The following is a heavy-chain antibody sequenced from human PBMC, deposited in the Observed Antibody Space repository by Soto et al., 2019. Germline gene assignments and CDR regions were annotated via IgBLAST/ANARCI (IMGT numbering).Heavy chain of an antibody. CDR2: IYYSGST. CDR1: GGSISSGDYY. Sequence: PSETLSLTCTVSGGSISSGDYYWSWIRQPPGKGLEWIGYIYYSGSTHYNPSLKSRVTISVDTSKNQFPLKLSSVTAADTAVYYCARERPEGARLDPWGQGTLVTVSS. D-gene: IGHD6-6*01. CDR3: ARERPEGARLDP. V-gene: IGHV4-30-4*01. J-gene: IGHJ5*02.